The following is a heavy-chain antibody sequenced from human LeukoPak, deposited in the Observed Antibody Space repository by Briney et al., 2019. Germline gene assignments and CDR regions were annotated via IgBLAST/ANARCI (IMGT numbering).Heavy chain of an antibody. CDR3: ARDDLGYCSSTSCNDYYYGMDV. Sequence: SETLSLTCTVSGGSISSGGYYWGWIRQPPGKGLEWIGSIYYSGSTYYNPSLKSRVTISVDTSKNQFSLKLSSVTAADTAVYYCARDDLGYCSSTSCNDYYYGMDVWGQGTTVTVSS. CDR2: IYYSGST. CDR1: GGSISSGGYY. V-gene: IGHV4-39*07. J-gene: IGHJ6*02. D-gene: IGHD2-2*01.